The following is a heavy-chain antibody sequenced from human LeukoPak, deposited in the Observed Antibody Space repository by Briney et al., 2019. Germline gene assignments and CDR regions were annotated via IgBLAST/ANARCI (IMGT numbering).Heavy chain of an antibody. D-gene: IGHD6-19*01. V-gene: IGHV3-21*01. CDR1: GFTFSSYS. J-gene: IGHJ3*02. CDR3: ARVNEGAVAGHDAFDI. Sequence: GGSLRLSCAASGFTFSSYSMNWVRQAPGKGLEWVSSISSSSSYIYYADSVKGRFTTSRDNAKNSLYLQMNSLRAEDTAVYNCARVNEGAVAGHDAFDICGQGTMVTVSS. CDR2: ISSSSSYI.